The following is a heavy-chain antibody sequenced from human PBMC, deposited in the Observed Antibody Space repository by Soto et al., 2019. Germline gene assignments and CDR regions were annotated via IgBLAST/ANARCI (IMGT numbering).Heavy chain of an antibody. Sequence: ASVKVSCKASGYTFTSYGISWVRQAPGQGLEWMGWISAYNGNTNYAQKLQGRVTMTTDTSTSTAYMELRSLRSDDTAVYYCARAEPRYFDWSPVGPRHVFDTWGQGTMVTVSS. J-gene: IGHJ3*02. CDR2: ISAYNGNT. CDR1: GYTFTSYG. V-gene: IGHV1-18*01. D-gene: IGHD3-9*01. CDR3: ARAEPRYFDWSPVGPRHVFDT.